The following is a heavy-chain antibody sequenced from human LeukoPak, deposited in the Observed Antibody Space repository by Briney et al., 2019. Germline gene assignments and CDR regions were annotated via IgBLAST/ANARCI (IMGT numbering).Heavy chain of an antibody. V-gene: IGHV7-4-1*02. CDR1: GYTFTGYY. CDR2: INTNTGNP. Sequence: GASVKVSCKASGYTFTGYYMHWVRQAPGQGLEWMGWINTNTGNPTYAQGFTGRFVFSLDTSVSTAYLQISSLKAEDTAVYYCATSRDVLLWFGELFLPPGGLGYWGQGTLVTVSS. D-gene: IGHD3-10*01. CDR3: ATSRDVLLWFGELFLPPGGLGY. J-gene: IGHJ4*02.